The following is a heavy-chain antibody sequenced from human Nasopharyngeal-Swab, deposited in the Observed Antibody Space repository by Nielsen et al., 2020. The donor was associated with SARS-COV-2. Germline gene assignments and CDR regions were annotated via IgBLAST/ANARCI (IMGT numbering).Heavy chain of an antibody. J-gene: IGHJ6*03. D-gene: IGHD3-10*01. CDR2: IIPIFGTA. V-gene: IGHV1-69*01. CDR3: AREGIAMVRGVIINYYYDYMDV. Sequence: WLRQAPGQGLEWMGGIIPIFGTANYAQKYPGRVTITADESTSTAYMGLSSLKSEDTAVYYCAREGIAMVRGVIINYYYDYMDVWGKGTTVTVSS.